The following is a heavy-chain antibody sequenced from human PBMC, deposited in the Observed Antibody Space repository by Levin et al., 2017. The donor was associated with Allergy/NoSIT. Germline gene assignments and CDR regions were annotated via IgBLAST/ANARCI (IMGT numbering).Heavy chain of an antibody. Sequence: GGSLRLSCAASGFTFSSYAMSWVRRAPGKGLEWVSAISGSGDHTYYADSVKGRFTISRDNSKTTLYLQMTSLRAEDTAVYYCAKKQLDYYYYGMDGWGQGTTVTVSS. CDR1: GFTFSSYA. CDR2: ISGSGDHT. V-gene: IGHV3-23*01. J-gene: IGHJ6*02. CDR3: AKKQLDYYYYGMDG. D-gene: IGHD6-13*01.